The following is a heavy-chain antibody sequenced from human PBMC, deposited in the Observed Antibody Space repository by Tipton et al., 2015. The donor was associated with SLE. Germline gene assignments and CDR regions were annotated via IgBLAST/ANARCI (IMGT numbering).Heavy chain of an antibody. CDR1: GFSLSNYW. CDR3: VRAVATLGSY. D-gene: IGHD7-27*01. Sequence: SLRLSCSAYGFSLSNYWMNWVRQAPGKGLEWVANIKQDGSVRYYVGSVKGRFSISRDNAKNSMYLQMDNLRVEDTAVYYCVRAVATLGSYWGQGTLVTVSS. V-gene: IGHV3-7*01. J-gene: IGHJ4*02. CDR2: IKQDGSVR.